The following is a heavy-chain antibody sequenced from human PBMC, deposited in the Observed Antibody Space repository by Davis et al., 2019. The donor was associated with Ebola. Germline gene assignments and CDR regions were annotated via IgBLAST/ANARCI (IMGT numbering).Heavy chain of an antibody. V-gene: IGHV4-34*01. Sequence: SETLSLTCAVYGGSFSGYYWSWIRQPPGKGLEWIGEINHSGSTNYNPSLKSRVTISVDTSKNQFSLKLSSVTAADTAVYYCARDSHNWNYDKDYYGMDVWGQGTTVTVSS. CDR2: INHSGST. CDR1: GGSFSGYY. CDR3: ARDSHNWNYDKDYYGMDV. D-gene: IGHD1-7*01. J-gene: IGHJ6*02.